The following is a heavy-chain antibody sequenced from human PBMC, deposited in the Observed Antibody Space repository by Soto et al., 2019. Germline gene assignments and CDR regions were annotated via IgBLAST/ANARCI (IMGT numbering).Heavy chain of an antibody. CDR1: GYTFTNYG. V-gene: IGHV1-18*01. Sequence: GASVKVSCKASGYTFTNYGINWVRQASGQGLEWMGWISGYSGNTNYAQNLQGRVTLTTDTSTSTAYMELRSLRSDDTAVYYCVKASGIYSKFDYWGHGTLVTVPQ. CDR3: VKASGIYSKFDY. CDR2: ISGYSGNT. D-gene: IGHD1-26*01. J-gene: IGHJ4*01.